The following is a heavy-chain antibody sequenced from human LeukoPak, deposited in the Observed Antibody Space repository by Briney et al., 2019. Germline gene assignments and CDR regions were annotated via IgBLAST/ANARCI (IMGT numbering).Heavy chain of an antibody. J-gene: IGHJ5*02. D-gene: IGHD2-2*01. CDR1: GFTFSSYA. CDR3: ARDPNCSSTSCFSRFDP. Sequence: GGSLRLSCAASGFTFSSYAMHWVRQAPGKRLEWVAVISYDGSNKYYADSVKGRFTISRDNSKNTLYLQMNSLRAEDTAVYYCARDPNCSSTSCFSRFDPWGQGTLVTVSS. CDR2: ISYDGSNK. V-gene: IGHV3-30*01.